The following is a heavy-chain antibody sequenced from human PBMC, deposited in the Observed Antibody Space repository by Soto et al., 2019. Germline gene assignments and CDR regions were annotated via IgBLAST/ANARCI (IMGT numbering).Heavy chain of an antibody. CDR2: MNPGSGKT. J-gene: IGHJ5*02. CDR3: ARMASSGTLNWFDP. CDR1: GYAFINYY. Sequence: DSVKVSCKASGYAFINYYISWVLEATGQGLEWMGWMNPGSGKTGYANKFQGRVTMTRDASTSTAHLELSSLTSEDTAVYYCARMASSGTLNWFDPWGQGTLVTVSS. V-gene: IGHV1-8*02.